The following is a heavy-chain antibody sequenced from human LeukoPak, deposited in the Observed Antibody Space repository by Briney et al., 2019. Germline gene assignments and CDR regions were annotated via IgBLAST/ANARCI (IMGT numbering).Heavy chain of an antibody. J-gene: IGHJ3*02. CDR3: ARQTASYTSDDI. Sequence: SETLSLTCIVSGGSMNDYYWSWIRQPPGKGLEWIGSIFYSGSTNYNPSLKSRVTISIDTSKNQFSLNLSSVTAADTAVYYCARQTASYTSDDIWGQGTMVTVSS. V-gene: IGHV4-59*08. CDR2: IFYSGST. D-gene: IGHD3-16*01. CDR1: GGSMNDYY.